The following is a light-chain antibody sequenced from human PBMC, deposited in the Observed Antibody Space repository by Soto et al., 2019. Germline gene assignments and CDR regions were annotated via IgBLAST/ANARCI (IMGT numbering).Light chain of an antibody. V-gene: IGKV1-39*01. Sequence: DIQMTQSPSSLSESVGDRVTISCRSSQHISTYLNWYQHKPGKAPKLLVYAASTLQSGVPSRFSGSGSGTDFRLTISSLQPEDFATYYCQQSSTIPRTFGQGTKVDLK. J-gene: IGKJ1*01. CDR2: AAS. CDR3: QQSSTIPRT. CDR1: QHISTY.